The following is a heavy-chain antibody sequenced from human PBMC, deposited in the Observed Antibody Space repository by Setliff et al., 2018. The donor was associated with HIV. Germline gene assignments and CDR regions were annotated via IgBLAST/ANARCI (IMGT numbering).Heavy chain of an antibody. V-gene: IGHV7-4-1*02. CDR2: INTNTGNP. CDR3: ARDSVVVTDIAFLDACDI. CDR1: GYSFTSYS. J-gene: IGHJ3*02. Sequence: ASVKVSCKASGYSFTSYSMNWVRQAPGQGLEWMGWINTNTGNPTYAQGFTGRFAFSLDTSVRTAYLQISSLKAEDAAVYYCARDSVVVTDIAFLDACDIWGQGTMVTVSS. D-gene: IGHD2-21*02.